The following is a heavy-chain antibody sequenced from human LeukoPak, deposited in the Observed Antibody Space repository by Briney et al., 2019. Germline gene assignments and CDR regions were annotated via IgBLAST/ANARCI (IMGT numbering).Heavy chain of an antibody. CDR2: IIPSSGST. J-gene: IGHJ4*02. V-gene: IGHV1-46*01. CDR1: GYAFTSYH. Sequence: ASVKVSCKASGYAFTSYHIHWMRQAPGQGLGWMGIIIPSSGSTTYAQKFQGRVTITADESTSTAYMELSSLRSEDTAVYYCAVRPKVGATVWPFDYWGQGTLVTVSS. D-gene: IGHD1-26*01. CDR3: AVRPKVGATVWPFDY.